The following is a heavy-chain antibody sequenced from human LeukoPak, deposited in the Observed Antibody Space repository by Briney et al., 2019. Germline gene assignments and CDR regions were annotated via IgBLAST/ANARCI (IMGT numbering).Heavy chain of an antibody. CDR2: INHSGST. Sequence: RASETLSLTCAVYGGSFSDYYWTWLRQPQGKGLEWIGEINHSGSTKYNPSLTSRVTISADTSENQFSLKLSSVTAADTAVYYCARGPPIKYDILTGYYNFDSWGQGTLVTVSS. J-gene: IGHJ4*02. V-gene: IGHV4-34*01. CDR1: GGSFSDYY. D-gene: IGHD3-9*01. CDR3: ARGPPIKYDILTGYYNFDS.